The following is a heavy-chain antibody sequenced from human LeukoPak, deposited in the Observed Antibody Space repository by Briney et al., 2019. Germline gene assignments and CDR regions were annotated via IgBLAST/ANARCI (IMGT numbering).Heavy chain of an antibody. V-gene: IGHV4-31*03. J-gene: IGHJ5*02. Sequence: PSQTLSLTCTVSGGSITSGGYYWSWIRQHPGKGLEWIGYIYYSGSTNYNPSLKSRVTISVDTSKNQLSLKLTSVTAADTAVYYCARGLPDGWFDPWGQETLVTVSS. CDR1: GGSITSGGYY. CDR2: IYYSGST. D-gene: IGHD1-14*01. CDR3: ARGLPDGWFDP.